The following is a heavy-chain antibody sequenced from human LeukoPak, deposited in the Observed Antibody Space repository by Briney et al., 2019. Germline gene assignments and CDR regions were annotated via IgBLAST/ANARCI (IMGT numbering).Heavy chain of an antibody. Sequence: GGSLRLSCAASGFTFSSYSMNWVRQAPGRGLEWVSSISSSSSYIYYADSVKGRFTISRDNAKNSLYLQMNSLRAEDTAVYYCARLYYYDSSGQGVFDIWGQGTMVTVSS. V-gene: IGHV3-21*01. CDR1: GFTFSSYS. CDR2: ISSSSSYI. J-gene: IGHJ3*02. CDR3: ARLYYYDSSGQGVFDI. D-gene: IGHD3-22*01.